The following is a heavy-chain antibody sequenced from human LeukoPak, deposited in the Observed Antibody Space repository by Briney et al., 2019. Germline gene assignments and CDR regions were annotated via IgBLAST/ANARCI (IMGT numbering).Heavy chain of an antibody. Sequence: GGSLRLSCAASGFSFSSYSINWVRQAPGKGLEWVSSISSSSVHKYYADSVKGRFTISRDNAKNSLYLQMSSLSAEDTAVYYCARDGRIVVTPSCWGQGTLVAVSS. J-gene: IGHJ4*02. CDR2: ISSSSVHK. CDR1: GFSFSSYS. V-gene: IGHV3-21*04. CDR3: ARDGRIVVTPSC. D-gene: IGHD4-23*01.